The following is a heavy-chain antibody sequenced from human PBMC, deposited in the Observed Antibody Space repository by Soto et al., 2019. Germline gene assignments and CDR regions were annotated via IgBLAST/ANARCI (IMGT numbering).Heavy chain of an antibody. V-gene: IGHV4-39*01. J-gene: IGHJ3*02. CDR1: GGSISSSSHY. D-gene: IGHD3-3*01. CDR2: IYYSGST. CDR3: ARQLSTIFGVARPAFDI. Sequence: SETLSLTCTVSGGSISSSSHYWGWIRQPPGKGLEWIGSIYYSGSTYYNPSLKSRVTISVDTSKNQFSLKLSSVTAADTAVYYCARQLSTIFGVARPAFDIWRQGTMVTVSS.